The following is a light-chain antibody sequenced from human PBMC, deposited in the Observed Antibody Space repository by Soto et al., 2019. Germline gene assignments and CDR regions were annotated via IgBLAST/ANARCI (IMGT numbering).Light chain of an antibody. CDR1: QTISSRF. J-gene: IGKJ3*01. Sequence: EIVLTQSPGTLSLSPGERATLSCRASQTISSRFLAWYQQKPGQAPRLLIYRASRRAPGIPDGFSGSGSWTDFTLTISRLEPEDFAVYYCHQFGSSPLDTFGPGTKVEIK. V-gene: IGKV3-20*01. CDR2: RAS. CDR3: HQFGSSPLDT.